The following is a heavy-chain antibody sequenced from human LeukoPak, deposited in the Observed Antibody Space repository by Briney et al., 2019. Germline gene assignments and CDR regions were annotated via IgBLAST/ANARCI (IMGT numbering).Heavy chain of an antibody. CDR3: ARDPSFMDTAMVVYDY. D-gene: IGHD5-18*01. Sequence: GASVKVSCKASGYTFTSYGISWVRQAPGQGLEWMGWISAYNGNTNYAQKLQGRVTMTTDTSTSTAYMELRSLRSDDTAVYYCARDPSFMDTAMVVYDYWGQGTLVTVSS. CDR2: ISAYNGNT. J-gene: IGHJ4*02. V-gene: IGHV1-18*01. CDR1: GYTFTSYG.